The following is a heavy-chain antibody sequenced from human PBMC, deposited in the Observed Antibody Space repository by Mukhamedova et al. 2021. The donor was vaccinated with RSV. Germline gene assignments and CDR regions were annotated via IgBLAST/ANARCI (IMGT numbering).Heavy chain of an antibody. V-gene: IGHV3-23*01. Sequence: GDSTQYAESVKGRFTVSRDNSNNTQELQMNSLRVEDTAMYYCAKDRGRTVVTPGYFDHWGQGILGTVSS. CDR3: AKDRGRTVVTPGYFDH. CDR2: GDST. D-gene: IGHD4-23*01. J-gene: IGHJ4*02.